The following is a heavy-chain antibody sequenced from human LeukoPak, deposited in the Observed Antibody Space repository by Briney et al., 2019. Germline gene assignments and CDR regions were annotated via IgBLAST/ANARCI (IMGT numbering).Heavy chain of an antibody. CDR2: MNTNSGYT. Sequence: ASVKVSCKASGYTFTNYDINWVRQAPGQGLEWMGWMNTNSGYTGYAQKFQGRVTITRNTSISTAYMELSSLRSDDTAVYYCARAVEGGYSSSSWGYYYYMDVWGKGTSVTVSS. J-gene: IGHJ6*03. V-gene: IGHV1-8*03. CDR3: ARAVEGGYSSSSWGYYYYMDV. D-gene: IGHD6-6*01. CDR1: GYTFTNYD.